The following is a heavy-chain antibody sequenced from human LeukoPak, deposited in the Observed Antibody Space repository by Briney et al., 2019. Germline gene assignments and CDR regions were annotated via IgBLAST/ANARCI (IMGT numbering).Heavy chain of an antibody. CDR2: IYYSGST. D-gene: IGHD1-26*01. CDR1: GGSISISNYY. J-gene: IGHJ4*02. CDR3: ARVAYSGSYYVFYFDY. Sequence: SETLSLTCTVSGGSISISNYYWGWIRQPPGKGLEWIGSIYYSGSTYYNPSLKSRVTISVDTSKNQFSLKLSSVTAADTAVYYCARVAYSGSYYVFYFDYWGQGTLVTVSS. V-gene: IGHV4-39*01.